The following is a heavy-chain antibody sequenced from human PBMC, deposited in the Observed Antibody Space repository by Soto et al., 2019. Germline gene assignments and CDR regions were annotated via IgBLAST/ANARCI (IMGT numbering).Heavy chain of an antibody. CDR1: GGTFSSYT. J-gene: IGHJ3*02. Sequence: QVQLVQSGAEVKKPGSSVKVSCKASGGTFSSYTISWVRQAPGQGLEWMGRIIPILGIANYAQKFQGRVKITADKSTSTAYMELSSLRSEDTAVYYCAARGENDCSGGSCYSDSAFDIWGQGTMVTVSS. V-gene: IGHV1-69*02. CDR2: IIPILGIA. D-gene: IGHD2-15*01. CDR3: AARGENDCSGGSCYSDSAFDI.